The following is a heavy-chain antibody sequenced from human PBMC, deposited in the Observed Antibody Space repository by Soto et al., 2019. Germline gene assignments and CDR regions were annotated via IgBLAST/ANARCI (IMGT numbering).Heavy chain of an antibody. J-gene: IGHJ6*02. CDR3: AKTQQWGLPLSGGMDV. Sequence: EAQLLESGGGLVQPRGSLRLSCAASGFTFSTYGMSWVRQAPGKGLEWVSVISGGGGDTYYAGSVKGRFTISRDNSKNTLYLEMNSLRAEDTAVYYCAKTQQWGLPLSGGMDVWGQGTTVTVSS. CDR1: GFTFSTYG. CDR2: ISGGGGDT. D-gene: IGHD6-19*01. V-gene: IGHV3-23*01.